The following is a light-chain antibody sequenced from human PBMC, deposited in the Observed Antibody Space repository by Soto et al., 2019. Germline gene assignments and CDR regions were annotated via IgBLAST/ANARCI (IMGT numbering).Light chain of an antibody. J-gene: IGKJ1*01. Sequence: AIEVPQSPSSLSASVEDRVTTTCRASQDIRNDLAWYQQRPGQAPHLLIFAAFNLQSGVPSRFSGGGSGTHFTLTISGLQPDDFANYYCLQYYNFSWTFGQGTKVDI. CDR1: QDIRND. V-gene: IGKV1-6*01. CDR3: LQYYNFSWT. CDR2: AAF.